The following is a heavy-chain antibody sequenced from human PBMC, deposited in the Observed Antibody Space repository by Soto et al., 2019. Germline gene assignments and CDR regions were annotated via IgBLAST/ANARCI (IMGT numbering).Heavy chain of an antibody. CDR1: GGSFSGYY. J-gene: IGHJ4*02. D-gene: IGHD5-18*01. CDR2: INHSGST. V-gene: IGHV4-34*01. CDR3: ARGPVPYSYLPIHARGVYFDY. Sequence: SETLSLTCAVYGGSFSGYYWSWIRQPPGKGLEWIGEINHSGSTNYNPSLKSRVTISVDTSKNQFSLKLSSVTAADTAVYYCARGPVPYSYLPIHARGVYFDYWGQGTLVTVSS.